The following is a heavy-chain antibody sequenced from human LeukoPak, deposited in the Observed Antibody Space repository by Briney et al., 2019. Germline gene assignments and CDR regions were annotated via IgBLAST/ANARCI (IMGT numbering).Heavy chain of an antibody. CDR2: ITSSGSST. V-gene: IGHV3-64*01. CDR1: GFIFYSYA. J-gene: IGHJ4*02. Sequence: PGGSLRLSCSASGFIFYSYATHWVRQAPGRGLEYVAAITSSGSSTFHANSVKGRFTISRDNSKNTLYLLMGSLRPEDMAVYFCTRGPGYDYVWGTYRADYWGQGTLVTVSS. D-gene: IGHD3-16*02. CDR3: TRGPGYDYVWGTYRADY.